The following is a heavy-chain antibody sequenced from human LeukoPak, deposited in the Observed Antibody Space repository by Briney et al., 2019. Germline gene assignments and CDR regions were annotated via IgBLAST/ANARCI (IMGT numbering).Heavy chain of an antibody. J-gene: IGHJ4*02. CDR1: GFTFSNYW. V-gene: IGHV3-7*01. D-gene: IGHD2-2*02. CDR2: IKQDGSEN. Sequence: GGSLRLSCAASGFTFSNYWMSWVRQAPGKGLDWVANIKQDGSENYYVDSVKGRFTISRDNAKNSLYLQMNSLRAEDTAVYYCARNCSSTSCYRHWGQGTLVTVSS. CDR3: ARNCSSTSCYRH.